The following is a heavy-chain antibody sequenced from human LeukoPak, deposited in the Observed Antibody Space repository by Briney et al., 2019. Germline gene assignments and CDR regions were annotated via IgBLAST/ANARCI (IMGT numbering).Heavy chain of an antibody. V-gene: IGHV3-30*18. Sequence: GGSLRLSCAASGFTFSSYGMHWVRQASGKGLEWVAVISYDGSNKYYADSVKGRFTISRDNSKNTLYLQMNSLRAEDTAVYYCAKDPLGSAGYYYDSSGYFDYWGQGTLVTVSS. CDR3: AKDPLGSAGYYYDSSGYFDY. CDR2: ISYDGSNK. D-gene: IGHD3-22*01. CDR1: GFTFSSYG. J-gene: IGHJ4*02.